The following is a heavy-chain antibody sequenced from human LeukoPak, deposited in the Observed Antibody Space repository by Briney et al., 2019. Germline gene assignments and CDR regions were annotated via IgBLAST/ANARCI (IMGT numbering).Heavy chain of an antibody. Sequence: ASVKVSCKASGYTFTNYYMHWVRQAPGQGLEWMGIINPSGGGTSYAQKFQGRVTMTRDTSTNTVYMELSSLRSEDTAVYFCARATLSDFYFNYWGQGTLVTVS. CDR3: ARATLSDFYFNY. CDR2: INPSGGGT. V-gene: IGHV1-46*01. CDR1: GYTFTNYY. J-gene: IGHJ4*02.